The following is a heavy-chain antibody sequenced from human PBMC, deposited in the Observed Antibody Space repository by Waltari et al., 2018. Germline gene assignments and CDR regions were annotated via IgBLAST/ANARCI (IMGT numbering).Heavy chain of an antibody. J-gene: IGHJ3*02. CDR2: ISSSGSTI. CDR3: ARDSGWELPEGPYDAFDI. D-gene: IGHD1-26*01. V-gene: IGHV3-48*03. Sequence: EVQLVESGGGLVQPGGSLRLSCAASGFTFSSYELNWVRQAPGKGLEWVSYISSSGSTIYYADSVKGRFTISRDNAKNSLYLQMNSLRAEDTAVYYCARDSGWELPEGPYDAFDIWGQGTMVTVSS. CDR1: GFTFSSYE.